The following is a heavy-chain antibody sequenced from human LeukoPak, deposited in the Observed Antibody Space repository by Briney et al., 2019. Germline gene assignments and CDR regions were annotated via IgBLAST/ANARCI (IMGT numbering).Heavy chain of an antibody. Sequence: ASVKVSCKASGYTFTSYGISWVRQAPGQGLEWMGWISAYNGNTNYAQKLQGRVTMTTDTSTSTAYMELRSLRSDDTAVYYCASEYCSGGSCYPRMCVYWGQGTLVTVSS. CDR3: ASEYCSGGSCYPRMCVY. J-gene: IGHJ4*02. V-gene: IGHV1-18*04. CDR1: GYTFTSYG. D-gene: IGHD2-15*01. CDR2: ISAYNGNT.